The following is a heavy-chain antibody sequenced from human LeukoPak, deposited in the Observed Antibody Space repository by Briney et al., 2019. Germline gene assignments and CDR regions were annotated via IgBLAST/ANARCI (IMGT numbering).Heavy chain of an antibody. J-gene: IGHJ6*02. Sequence: PGRSLRLSCAASGFTFSSYDIHWVRQAPGNGLEWVAVISFDGNNKYYADSVKGRFTISRDNSKNTLYLQMNSLRAEDSAVYYCAKDYTYYYGSGSYDYAMDVWGQGTTVTVSS. V-gene: IGHV3-30*18. CDR3: AKDYTYYYGSGSYDYAMDV. CDR2: ISFDGNNK. CDR1: GFTFSSYD. D-gene: IGHD3-10*01.